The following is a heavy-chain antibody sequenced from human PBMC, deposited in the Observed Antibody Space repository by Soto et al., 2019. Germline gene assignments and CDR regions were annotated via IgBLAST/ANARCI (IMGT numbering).Heavy chain of an antibody. CDR3: ARGGSRRLQLWFVFDY. CDR1: GFTVSTNY. J-gene: IGHJ4*02. CDR2: IYSGGST. V-gene: IGHV3-53*01. Sequence: GGSLRLSCAASGFTVSTNYMSWVRQAPGKGLEWVSVIYSGGSTYYADSVRDRFTISRDNSKNTLYLQLNGLRAEDTAVYYCARGGSRRLQLWFVFDYWGQGTLVTVSS. D-gene: IGHD5-18*01.